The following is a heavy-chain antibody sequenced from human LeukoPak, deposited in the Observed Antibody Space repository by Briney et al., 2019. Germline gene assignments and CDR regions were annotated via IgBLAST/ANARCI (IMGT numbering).Heavy chain of an antibody. CDR2: ISSSSSYI. CDR1: GFTFSSYS. J-gene: IGHJ6*02. CDR3: ARDVGSQTPYYYYGMDV. V-gene: IGHV3-21*01. Sequence: PGGSLGLSCAASGFTFSSYSMNWVRQAPGKGLEWVSSISSSSSYIYYADSVKGRFTISRDNAKNSLYLQMNSLRAEDTAVYYCARDVGSQTPYYYYGMDVWGQGTTVTVSS. D-gene: IGHD2-15*01.